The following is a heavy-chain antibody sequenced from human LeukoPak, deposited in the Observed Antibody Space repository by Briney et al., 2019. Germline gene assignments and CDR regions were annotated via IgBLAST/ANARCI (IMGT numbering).Heavy chain of an antibody. V-gene: IGHV4-31*03. D-gene: IGHD6-19*01. Sequence: SETLSLTCTVSGASFSSGDQYWNWIRQSPGKGLEWIGSIHPSGRLYNNPSLESRVTISIDTSKNQFSLQLNSVTPEDTAVYYCARDVGSSGWYTFDYWGQGTLVTVSS. J-gene: IGHJ4*02. CDR1: GASFSSGDQY. CDR3: ARDVGSSGWYTFDY. CDR2: IHPSGRL.